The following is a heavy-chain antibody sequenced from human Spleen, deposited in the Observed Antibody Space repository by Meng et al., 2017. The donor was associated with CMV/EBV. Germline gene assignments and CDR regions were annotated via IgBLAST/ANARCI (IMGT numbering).Heavy chain of an antibody. D-gene: IGHD2-15*01. CDR1: GFTFSSYS. CDR2: ISSSSSTI. Sequence: GGSLRLSCAASGFTFSSYSMNWVRQAPGKGLEWVSYISSSSSTIYYADSVKGRFTISRDNSKNTLYLQMNSLRAEDTAVYYCARDDSDYFDYWGQGTLVTVSS. V-gene: IGHV3-48*01. J-gene: IGHJ4*02. CDR3: ARDDSDYFDY.